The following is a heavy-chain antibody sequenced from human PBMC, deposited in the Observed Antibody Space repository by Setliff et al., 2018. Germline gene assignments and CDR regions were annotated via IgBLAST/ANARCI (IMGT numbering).Heavy chain of an antibody. Sequence: PSETLSLTCSVSGGSISSGGLYWSWIRQSAGRGLEWIGHFHTGGATDYNLSLKSRVTISLDSSKNQFSLRLSSVNAADAAMYYCARAISGWYSAHYYYMDVWGKGTTVTVSS. D-gene: IGHD6-19*01. CDR1: GGSISSGGLY. CDR2: FHTGGAT. J-gene: IGHJ6*03. V-gene: IGHV4-61*09. CDR3: ARAISGWYSAHYYYMDV.